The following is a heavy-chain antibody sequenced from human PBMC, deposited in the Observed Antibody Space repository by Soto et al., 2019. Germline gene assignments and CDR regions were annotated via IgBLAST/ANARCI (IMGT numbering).Heavy chain of an antibody. CDR1: GGSISSYY. D-gene: IGHD2-2*01. Sequence: TLSLTCTVSGGSISSYYWSWIRQPPGKGLEWIGYIYYSGSTNYNPSLKSRVTISVDTSKNQFSLKLSSVTAADTAVYYCARDKIVPAAMGDYYYYMDVWGKGTTVTVSS. J-gene: IGHJ6*03. V-gene: IGHV4-59*01. CDR2: IYYSGST. CDR3: ARDKIVPAAMGDYYYYMDV.